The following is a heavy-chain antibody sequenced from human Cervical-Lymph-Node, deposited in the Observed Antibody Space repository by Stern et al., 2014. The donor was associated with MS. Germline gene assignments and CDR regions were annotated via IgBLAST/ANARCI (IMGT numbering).Heavy chain of an antibody. V-gene: IGHV7-4-1*02. CDR2: INTDTGNP. Sequence: QVQLVQSGSELKKPGASVKVSCKASGYTFTAYAMNWVRQAPGQGPEWLGWINTDTGNPMYAQDFTGRFVFSFDTSASTAYLQISSLQTEDTAVYYCVVGDSGGYLANWGQGTMVTVSS. J-gene: IGHJ4*02. CDR1: GYTFTAYA. D-gene: IGHD3-22*01. CDR3: VVGDSGGYLAN.